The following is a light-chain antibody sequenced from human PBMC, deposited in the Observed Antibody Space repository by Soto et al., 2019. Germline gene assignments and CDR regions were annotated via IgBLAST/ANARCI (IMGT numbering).Light chain of an antibody. V-gene: IGKV3-20*01. CDR2: GAS. CDR1: QSVSSSN. J-gene: IGKJ5*01. CDR3: QQYGSSPIT. Sequence: EIVLTQSPGTLSLSPGERATLSCRASQSVSSSNLVWYQQKPGQAPRLLIYGASSRATGIPDRFSGSGSGTDFSLTISRLEPEDFAVYYCQQYGSSPITFGQGTRLENK.